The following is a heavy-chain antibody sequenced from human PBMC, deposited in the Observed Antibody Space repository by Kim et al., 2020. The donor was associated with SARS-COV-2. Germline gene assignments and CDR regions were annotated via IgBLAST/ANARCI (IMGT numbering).Heavy chain of an antibody. V-gene: IGHV4-39*02. J-gene: IGHJ4*02. CDR3: AREDSSGYFFDD. D-gene: IGHD6-19*01. CDR2: IYYTGTT. Sequence: SETLSLTCTVSGGSIRSTSDYWGWVRQPPGKGLEWIGTIYYTGTTYYSTSLRSRVTMSVDTSRNLFSLKLTSVTASDTAVYYCAREDSSGYFFDDCGQGTLVTVSS. CDR1: GGSIRSTSDY.